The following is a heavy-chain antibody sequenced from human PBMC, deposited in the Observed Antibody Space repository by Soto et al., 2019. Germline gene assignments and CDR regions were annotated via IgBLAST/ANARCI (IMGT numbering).Heavy chain of an antibody. J-gene: IGHJ3*02. D-gene: IGHD6-19*01. CDR2: IYSGGST. CDR3: ARVRYSSGWPPSGAFDI. CDR1: GFTVSSNY. Sequence: EVQLVETGGGLIQPGGSLRLSCAAPGFTVSSNYMSWVRQAPGKGLEWVSVIYSGGSTYYADSVKGRFTISRDNSKNTLYLQMNSLRAEDTAVYYCARVRYSSGWPPSGAFDIWGQGTMVTVSS. V-gene: IGHV3-53*02.